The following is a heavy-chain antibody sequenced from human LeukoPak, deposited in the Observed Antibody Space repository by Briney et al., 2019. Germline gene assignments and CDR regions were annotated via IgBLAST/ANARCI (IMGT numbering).Heavy chain of an antibody. V-gene: IGHV3-53*04. J-gene: IGHJ5*02. CDR1: GFTVSSNY. Sequence: GGSLRLSCAASGFTVSSNYMSWVRQAPGKGLEWVSVIYSGGSTYYADSVKGRFTISGHNSKNTLYLQMNSLRAEDTAVYYCAREDRDDSSGYFWFDPWGQGTLVTVSS. CDR2: IYSGGST. CDR3: AREDRDDSSGYFWFDP. D-gene: IGHD3-22*01.